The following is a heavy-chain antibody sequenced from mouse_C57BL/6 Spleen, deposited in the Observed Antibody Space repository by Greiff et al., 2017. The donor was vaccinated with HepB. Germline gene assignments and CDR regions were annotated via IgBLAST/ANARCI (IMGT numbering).Heavy chain of an antibody. CDR2: IDPNSGGT. CDR3: ARDSSGYLDY. D-gene: IGHD3-2*02. Sequence: QVHVKQPGAELVKPGASVKLSCKASGYTFTSYWMHWVKQRPGRGLEWIGRIDPNSGGTKYNEKFKSKATLTVDKPSSTAYMQLSSLTSEDSAVYYCARDSSGYLDYWGQGTTLTVSS. CDR1: GYTFTSYW. V-gene: IGHV1-72*01. J-gene: IGHJ2*01.